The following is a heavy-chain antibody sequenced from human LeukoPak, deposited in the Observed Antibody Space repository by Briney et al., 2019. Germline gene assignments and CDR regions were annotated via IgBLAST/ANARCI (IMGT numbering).Heavy chain of an antibody. Sequence: SETLSLTCTVSGGSISSYYWSWIRQPPGKGLEWIGEINHSGSTNYNPSLKSRVTISVDTSKNQFSLKLSSVTAADTAVYYCARIVAYNWFDPWGQGTLVTVSS. D-gene: IGHD5-12*01. CDR3: ARIVAYNWFDP. CDR2: INHSGST. CDR1: GGSISSYY. J-gene: IGHJ5*02. V-gene: IGHV4-34*01.